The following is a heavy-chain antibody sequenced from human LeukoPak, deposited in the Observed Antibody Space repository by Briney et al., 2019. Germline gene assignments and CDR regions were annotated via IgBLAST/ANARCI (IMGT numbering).Heavy chain of an antibody. V-gene: IGHV4-59*01. CDR3: ARGRRAIAN. CDR2: IYYSGST. D-gene: IGHD1-26*01. J-gene: IGHJ4*02. CDR1: GGSISNNY. Sequence: SETLSLTCTVSGGSISNNYWSWIRQPPGKGLEWIGYIYYSGSTNYNPSLKSRVTISVDMSKNQFSLKLRSLTAADTALYFCARGRRAIANWGQGTLVTVSS.